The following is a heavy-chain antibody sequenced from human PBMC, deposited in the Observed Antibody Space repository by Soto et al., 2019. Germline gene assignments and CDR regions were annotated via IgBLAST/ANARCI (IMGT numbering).Heavy chain of an antibody. Sequence: SETLSLTCTVSGGSISSGGYYWSWIRQHPGKGLEWIGYIYYSGSTYYNPSLKSRVTISVDTSKNPFSLKLSSVTAADTAVYYCARAEAFIAAAAHDAFDIWGQGTMVTVSS. CDR1: GGSISSGGYY. V-gene: IGHV4-31*03. J-gene: IGHJ3*02. CDR3: ARAEAFIAAAAHDAFDI. D-gene: IGHD6-13*01. CDR2: IYYSGST.